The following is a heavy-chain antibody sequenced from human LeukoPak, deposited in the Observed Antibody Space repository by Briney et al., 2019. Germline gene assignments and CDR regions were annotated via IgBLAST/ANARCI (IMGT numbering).Heavy chain of an antibody. J-gene: IGHJ4*02. CDR3: ARDQGGRYGSDY. D-gene: IGHD4-17*01. CDR1: GYTFTSYY. CDR2: INPSGGST. Sequence: ASVKVSCKASGYTFTSYYMHWARQAPGQGLEWMGIINPSGGSTSYAQKFQGRVTMTRDTSTSTVYMELSSLRSEDTAVYYCARDQGGRYGSDYWGQGTLVTVSS. V-gene: IGHV1-46*01.